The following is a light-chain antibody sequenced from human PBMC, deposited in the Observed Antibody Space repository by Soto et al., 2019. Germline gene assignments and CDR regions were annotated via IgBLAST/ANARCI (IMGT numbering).Light chain of an antibody. J-gene: IGLJ2*01. CDR3: NSYTSSSTLYVV. Sequence: QSVLTQPASVSGSPGQSITISCTGSSRDVSCYNYVSWYQQHPGKAPKLMIYDVSNRHSGVSNRFSGSKSGNTASLTISGLQADEEADYYCNSYTSSSTLYVVFGGGTKLTVL. CDR1: SRDVSCYNY. CDR2: DVS. V-gene: IGLV2-14*01.